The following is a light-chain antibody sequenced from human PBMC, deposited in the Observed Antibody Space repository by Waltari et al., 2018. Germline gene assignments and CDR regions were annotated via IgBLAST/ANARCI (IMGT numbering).Light chain of an antibody. CDR1: QSVSSN. Sequence: EIVMTQSPATLSVSPGERATLSCRASQSVSSNLAWYQQKPGQAPRLLIYGASTRATCIPARCSGSGSGTEFTLTISSMQSEDFAVDYCQQYNNWPLFGQGTKLEIK. J-gene: IGKJ2*01. CDR2: GAS. CDR3: QQYNNWPL. V-gene: IGKV3-15*01.